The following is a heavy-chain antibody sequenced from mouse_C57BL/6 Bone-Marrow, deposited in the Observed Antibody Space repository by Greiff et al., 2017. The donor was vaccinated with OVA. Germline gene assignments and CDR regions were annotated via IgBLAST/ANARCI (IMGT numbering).Heavy chain of an antibody. J-gene: IGHJ3*01. CDR3: TLLYDYDAWFAY. V-gene: IGHV1-5*01. Sequence: EVQLLESGTVLARPGASVKMSCKTSGYTFTSYWMHWVKQRPGQGLEWIGAIYPGNSDTSYNQKFKGKAKLTAVTSASTAYMELSSLTNEDSAVYYCTLLYDYDAWFAYWGQGTLVTVSA. D-gene: IGHD2-4*01. CDR2: IYPGNSDT. CDR1: GYTFTSYW.